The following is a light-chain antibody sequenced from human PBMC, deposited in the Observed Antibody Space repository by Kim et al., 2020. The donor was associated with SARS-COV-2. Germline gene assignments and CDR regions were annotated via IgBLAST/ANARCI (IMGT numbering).Light chain of an antibody. CDR1: SSDVGLHF. V-gene: IGLV1-44*01. CDR3: ATWDVSLNGWV. J-gene: IGLJ3*02. Sequence: GQRVTISGSGSSSDVGLHFVNWYQQLPGTAPKVFIYNDNQRPSGVPDRFSGSRSGTSASLAISGLQSEDEADYYCATWDVSLNGWVFGGGTKLTVL. CDR2: NDN.